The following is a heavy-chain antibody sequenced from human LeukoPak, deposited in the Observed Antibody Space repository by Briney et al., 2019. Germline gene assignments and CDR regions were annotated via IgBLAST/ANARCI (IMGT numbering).Heavy chain of an antibody. J-gene: IGHJ4*02. Sequence: GGSLRLSCAASGFAFSSFGMHWVRQAPGKGLEWISYISSSSSTIYYADSVKGRFTISRDNAKNSLYLQVISLSAEDTAVYYCARSGSLYDRYYGVYFDYWGQGTLVTVSS. D-gene: IGHD1-26*01. V-gene: IGHV3-48*01. CDR2: ISSSSSTI. CDR3: ARSGSLYDRYYGVYFDY. CDR1: GFAFSSFG.